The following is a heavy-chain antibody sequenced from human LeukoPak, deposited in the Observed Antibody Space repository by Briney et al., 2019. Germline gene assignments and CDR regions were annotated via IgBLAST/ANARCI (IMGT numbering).Heavy chain of an antibody. V-gene: IGHV1-8*01. Sequence: ASVKVSCKASGYTFTSYDINWVRQATGQGLEWMGWMNPNSGNTGYAQKFQGRVTMTRNTSISTAYMELSSLRSEDTAVYYCARDVGYGDYESYWGQGTLVTVSS. CDR3: ARDVGYGDYESY. D-gene: IGHD4-17*01. CDR1: GYTFTSYD. J-gene: IGHJ4*02. CDR2: MNPNSGNT.